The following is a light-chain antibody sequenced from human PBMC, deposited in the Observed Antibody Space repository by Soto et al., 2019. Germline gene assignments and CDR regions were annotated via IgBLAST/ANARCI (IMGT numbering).Light chain of an antibody. V-gene: IGKV1-39*01. CDR1: QSISSY. CDR3: QQSYSTPRT. Sequence: DIQMTQSPSSLSASVGDRVTITCRASQSISSYLNWYQQKPGKAPKLLIYAASSLQSGVPSRFSGSGSGTDFTLTISSRQPEDLATYYCQQSYSTPRTFGQWTKLQIK. J-gene: IGKJ2*01. CDR2: AAS.